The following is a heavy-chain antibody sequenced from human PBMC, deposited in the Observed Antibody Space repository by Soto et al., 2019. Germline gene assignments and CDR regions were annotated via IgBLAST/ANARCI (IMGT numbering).Heavy chain of an antibody. CDR3: ARGYDILPMRWSDP. CDR2: TYHSGST. J-gene: IGHJ5*02. Sequence: PSETLSLTRAVSGGSISSSHWWSWVRQPPGKGLEWIGETYHSGSTNYNPSLKSRVTISVDKSKNQFSLKLSSVTAADTAVYYCARGYDILPMRWSDPWGQGTLVNVSS. V-gene: IGHV4-4*02. D-gene: IGHD3-9*01. CDR1: GGSISSSHW.